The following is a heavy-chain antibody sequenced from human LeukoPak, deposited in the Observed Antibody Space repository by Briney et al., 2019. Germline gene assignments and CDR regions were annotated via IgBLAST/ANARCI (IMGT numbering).Heavy chain of an antibody. Sequence: GGSLRLSCAASGFTFSNYAMSWVRQAPGKGLEWVSTIGDTTYYADSVKGRFTISRDNSKNTLYLQMKSLRAEDTAVYYCARYLAGEYYFDYWGQGTLVTVSS. V-gene: IGHV3-23*01. J-gene: IGHJ4*02. CDR1: GFTFSNYA. CDR2: IGDTT. D-gene: IGHD2-15*01. CDR3: ARYLAGEYYFDY.